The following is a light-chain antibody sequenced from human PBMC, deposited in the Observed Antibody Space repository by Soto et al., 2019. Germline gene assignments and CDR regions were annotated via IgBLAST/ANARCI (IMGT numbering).Light chain of an antibody. CDR2: DVS. J-gene: IGLJ1*01. CDR1: SSDVGGYNY. CDR3: SSYTTSNTRQTV. V-gene: IGLV2-14*01. Sequence: QSALTQPASVSGSPGQSITISCTGTSSDVGGYNYVSWYQQHPGKAPKFMIYDVSNRPSGVSNRFSGSKSGNTASLTISGLPAEDEADYYCSSYTTSNTRQTVFGTGTQLTVL.